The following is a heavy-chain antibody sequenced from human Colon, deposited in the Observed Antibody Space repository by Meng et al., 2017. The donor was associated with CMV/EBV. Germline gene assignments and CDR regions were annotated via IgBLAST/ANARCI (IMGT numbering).Heavy chain of an antibody. D-gene: IGHD2-15*01. CDR1: GFTFSSYE. Sequence: GGSLRLSCAASGFTFSSYEMDWVRQAPGKGLEWVSYISNTATTTYYADSVRGRFTISRDNARQSLSLQMNSLRAEDTAVYYCARDRRTCSGGTCYSVFDFWGQGTLVTVS. CDR3: ARDRRTCSGGTCYSVFDF. V-gene: IGHV3-48*03. CDR2: ISNTATTT. J-gene: IGHJ4*02.